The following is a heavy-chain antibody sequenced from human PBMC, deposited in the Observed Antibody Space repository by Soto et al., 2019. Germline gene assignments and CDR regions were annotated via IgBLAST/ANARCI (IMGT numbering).Heavy chain of an antibody. V-gene: IGHV4-34*01. CDR3: ARGYCSGGSCYPYNWFDP. J-gene: IGHJ5*02. CDR2: INHSGST. D-gene: IGHD2-15*01. Sequence: SETLSLTCAVDGGSFSGYYWSWIRKPPGKGLEWIGEINHSGSTNYNPSPKSRVTISVDTSKNQFSLKLSSVTAADTAVYYCARGYCSGGSCYPYNWFDPWGQGTLVTVSS. CDR1: GGSFSGYY.